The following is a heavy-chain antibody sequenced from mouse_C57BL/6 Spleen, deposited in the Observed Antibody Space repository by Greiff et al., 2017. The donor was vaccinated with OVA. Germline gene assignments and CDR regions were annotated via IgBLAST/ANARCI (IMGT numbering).Heavy chain of an antibody. CDR2: IYPGSGST. Sequence: QVQLQQPGAELVKPGASVKMSCKASGYTFTSYWITWVKQRPGQGLEWIGDIYPGSGSTNYNEKFKSKATLTVDTSSSTAYMQLSSLTSEDSAVYYCAREGNYGNWLFFDDWGKGTTLTVSS. D-gene: IGHD2-1*01. CDR1: GYTFTSYW. J-gene: IGHJ2*01. V-gene: IGHV1-55*01. CDR3: AREGNYGNWLFFDD.